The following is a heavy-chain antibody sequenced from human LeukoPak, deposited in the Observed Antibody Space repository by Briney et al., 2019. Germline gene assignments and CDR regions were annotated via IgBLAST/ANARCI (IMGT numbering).Heavy chain of an antibody. Sequence: GGSLRLSCAASGFTFSIYAMSWVRQAPGKGLEWVSAISGSGGSTYYADSVKGRFTISRDNSKNTLYLQMNSLRAEDTAVYYCAKSGGWSKAYYFDYWGQGTLVTVSS. D-gene: IGHD6-19*01. CDR2: ISGSGGST. J-gene: IGHJ4*02. CDR3: AKSGGWSKAYYFDY. V-gene: IGHV3-23*01. CDR1: GFTFSIYA.